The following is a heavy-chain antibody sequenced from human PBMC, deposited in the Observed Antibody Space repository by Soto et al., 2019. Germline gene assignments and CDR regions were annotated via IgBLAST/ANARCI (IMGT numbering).Heavy chain of an antibody. D-gene: IGHD2-2*01. CDR3: ARGGDIVVVPAAKENYYGMDV. Sequence: SVKVSCKASGGTFSSYAISWVRQAPGQGLEWMGGIIPIFGTANYAQKFQGRVTITADKSTSTAYMELSSLRSEDTAVYYCARGGDIVVVPAAKENYYGMDVRGQGTTFTVSS. CDR2: IIPIFGTA. CDR1: GGTFSSYA. J-gene: IGHJ6*02. V-gene: IGHV1-69*06.